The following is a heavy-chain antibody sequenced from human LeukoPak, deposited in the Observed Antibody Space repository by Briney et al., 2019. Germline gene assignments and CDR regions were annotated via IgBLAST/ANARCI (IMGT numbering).Heavy chain of an antibody. CDR2: INESGGRT. CDR1: GFTFSSYA. V-gene: IGHV3-23*01. D-gene: IGHD6-13*01. Sequence: GGSLRLSCAASGFTFSSYAMGWVRQAPGKGLEWVSTINESGGRTYYAGSVKGRFTMSRDNSKNTLYLEMNSLRAEDTAVYYCVKEGRPNSGGGYFDYWGQGTRVTVSS. J-gene: IGHJ4*02. CDR3: VKEGRPNSGGGYFDY.